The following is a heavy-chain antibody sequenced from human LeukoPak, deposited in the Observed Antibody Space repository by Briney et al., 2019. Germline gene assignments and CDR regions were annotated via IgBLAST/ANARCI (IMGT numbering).Heavy chain of an antibody. Sequence: ASVKVSCKASGYTFTSYDINWVRQATGQGLEWMGWMNPNSGNTGYAQKFQGRVTITRNTSISTAYMELSSLRSEDTAVYYCARRVGANADAFDIWGQGTMVTVSS. CDR3: ARRVGANADAFDI. CDR1: GYTFTSYD. J-gene: IGHJ3*02. CDR2: MNPNSGNT. V-gene: IGHV1-8*03. D-gene: IGHD1-26*01.